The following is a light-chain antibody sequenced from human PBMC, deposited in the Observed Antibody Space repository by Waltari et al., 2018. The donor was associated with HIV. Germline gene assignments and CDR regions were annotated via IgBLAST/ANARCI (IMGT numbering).Light chain of an antibody. CDR1: QSVNTW. J-gene: IGKJ1*01. CDR2: KAS. V-gene: IGKV1-5*03. CDR3: QQYHTYRT. Sequence: DIQMTQSPSTLSASVGDRVTITCRASQSVNTWLAWYQQKPGQAPKILIYKASTLETGVPSRFSGSGSGTEFTLTISSLQPDDFATYYCQQYHTYRTFGQGP.